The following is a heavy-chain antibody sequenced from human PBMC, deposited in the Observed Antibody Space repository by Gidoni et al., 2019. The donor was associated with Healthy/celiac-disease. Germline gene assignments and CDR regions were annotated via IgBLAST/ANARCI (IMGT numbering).Heavy chain of an antibody. D-gene: IGHD3-10*01. CDR1: GGSFSGYY. J-gene: IGHJ6*02. CDR2: SNHSGST. Sequence: QVQLQQWGAGLLKPSETLSLTCAVYGGSFSGYYWSWIRQPPGKGLEWIGESNHSGSTNYNPSLKSRVTISVDTSKNQFSLKLSSVTAADTAVYYCARGQIRGRAIYYYYYGMDVWGQGTTVTVSS. CDR3: ARGQIRGRAIYYYYYGMDV. V-gene: IGHV4-34*01.